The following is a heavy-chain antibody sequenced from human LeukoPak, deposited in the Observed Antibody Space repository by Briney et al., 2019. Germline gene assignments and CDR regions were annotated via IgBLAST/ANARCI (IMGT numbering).Heavy chain of an antibody. V-gene: IGHV3-64*03. Sequence: GGSLRLSCSASGFTFSSYAMHWVRQAPGKGLEYVSFISNNGDTTYHAGSVKGRFTISRDNSKNKIYLQMSSLRAEDTAMYFCVKDYLAGAFVIWGQGTMVTISS. J-gene: IGHJ3*02. CDR1: GFTFSSYA. CDR3: VKDYLAGAFVI. CDR2: ISNNGDTT. D-gene: IGHD1-26*01.